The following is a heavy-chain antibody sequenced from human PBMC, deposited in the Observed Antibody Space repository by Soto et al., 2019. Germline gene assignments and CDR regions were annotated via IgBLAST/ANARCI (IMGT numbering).Heavy chain of an antibody. CDR3: FWSGYYNYIDF. CDR1: GYTFTSYD. V-gene: IGHV1-8*01. Sequence: ASVKVSCKASGYTFTSYDINWVRQATGQGLEWMGWMNPNSGNTGYAQKFQGRVTMTRNTSISTAYMELSSLRSEDTAVYDDFWSGYYNYIDFWGQGILVNVAS. J-gene: IGHJ4*02. D-gene: IGHD3-3*01. CDR2: MNPNSGNT.